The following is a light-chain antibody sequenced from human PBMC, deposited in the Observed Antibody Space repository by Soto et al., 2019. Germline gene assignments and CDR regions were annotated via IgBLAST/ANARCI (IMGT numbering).Light chain of an antibody. J-gene: IGLJ2*01. Sequence: QSALTQPPSASGSPGQSVTISCTGTSSDVGGYNYVSWYQQHPGKAPKLMIYEVSKRPSGVPDRFSGSKSGNTASLTVSGLQAEDEADYYCSSYAGSNNLHLVFGGGTKLTVL. CDR1: SSDVGGYNY. V-gene: IGLV2-8*01. CDR3: SSYAGSNNLHLV. CDR2: EVS.